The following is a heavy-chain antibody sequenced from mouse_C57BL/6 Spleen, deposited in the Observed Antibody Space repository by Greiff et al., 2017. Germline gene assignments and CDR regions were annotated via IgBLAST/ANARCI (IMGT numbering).Heavy chain of an antibody. CDR3: ARGYDGYYLPYYFDY. V-gene: IGHV1-80*01. CDR1: GYAFSSYW. J-gene: IGHJ2*01. D-gene: IGHD2-3*01. CDR2: IYPGDGDT. Sequence: QVQLQQSGAELVKPGASVKISCKASGYAFSSYWMNWVKQRPGKGLEWIGQIYPGDGDTNYNGKFKGKATLTADKSSSTAYMQLSSLTSEDSAVYFCARGYDGYYLPYYFDYWGQGTTLTVSS.